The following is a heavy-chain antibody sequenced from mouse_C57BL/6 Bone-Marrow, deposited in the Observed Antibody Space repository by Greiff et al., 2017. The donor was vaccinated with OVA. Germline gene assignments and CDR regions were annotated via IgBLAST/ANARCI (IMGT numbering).Heavy chain of an antibody. V-gene: IGHV14-1*01. Sequence: VQLQQSGAELVRPGASVKLSCTASGFNIKDYYMHWVKQRPEQGLEWIGRIDPEDGDTEYAPKFQGKATMTADTSSNTAYLQLSSLTSELTAGYYCATLCYSGPWFAYWGQGTLVTVSA. CDR3: ATLCYSGPWFAY. CDR1: GFNIKDYY. D-gene: IGHD1-1*01. CDR2: IDPEDGDT. J-gene: IGHJ3*01.